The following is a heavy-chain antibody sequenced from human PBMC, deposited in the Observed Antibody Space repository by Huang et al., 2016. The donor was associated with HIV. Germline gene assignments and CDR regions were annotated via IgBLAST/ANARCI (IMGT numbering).Heavy chain of an antibody. J-gene: IGHJ6*02. CDR2: VNDSGAT. V-gene: IGHV4-34*02. Sequence: QMQLQQRGAGLLKPSETLSLTCGVSGGSFTGNYLTWIRQAPGKGLEWIGKVNDSGATTSNPPINGRFTRSLEKSNRELSLNLRSVTAGDTAVYYWARQWTILEWLLGLDVWGQGTTVIVSS. CDR3: ARQWTILEWLLGLDV. D-gene: IGHD3-3*01. CDR1: GGSFTGNY.